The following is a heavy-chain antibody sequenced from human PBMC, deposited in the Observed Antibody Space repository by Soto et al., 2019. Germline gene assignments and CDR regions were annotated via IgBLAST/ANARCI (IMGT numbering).Heavy chain of an antibody. D-gene: IGHD6-6*01. CDR1: GGSISSGGYY. CDR3: ARSVSPSGGYFDY. Sequence: SETLSLTCTVSGGSISSGGYYWSWIRQHPGKGLEWIGYIYYSGSTYYNPSLKSRVTISVDTSKNQFSLKLSSVTAADTAVYYCARSVSPSGGYFDYWGQGTLVTVSS. CDR2: IYYSGST. V-gene: IGHV4-31*03. J-gene: IGHJ4*02.